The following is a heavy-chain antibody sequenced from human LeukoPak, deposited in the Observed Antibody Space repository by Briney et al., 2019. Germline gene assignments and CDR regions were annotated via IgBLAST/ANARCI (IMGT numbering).Heavy chain of an antibody. CDR3: ARGTVMADY. CDR2: INPNSGGT. D-gene: IGHD2-8*01. CDR1: GYTFTGYY. Sequence: ASVKVSCKASGYTFTGYYMHWVRQAPGQGLEWMGWINPNSGGTNYAQKFQGRVTMTRDTSISTAYMELIRLRSDDTVVYFCARGTVMADYWGQGTLVTVSS. V-gene: IGHV1-2*02. J-gene: IGHJ4*02.